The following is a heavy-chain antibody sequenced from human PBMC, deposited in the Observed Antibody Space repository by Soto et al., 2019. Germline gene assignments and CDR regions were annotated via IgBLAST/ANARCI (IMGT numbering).Heavy chain of an antibody. Sequence: GGSLRLSCAASGFTFSDYYMSWIRQAPGKGLEWVSYISSSSSYTNYADSVKGRFTISRDNAKNSLYLQMNSLRAEDTAVYYCARDYFKLGRGDAFDIWGQGTMVTVSS. CDR1: GFTFSDYY. CDR3: ARDYFKLGRGDAFDI. J-gene: IGHJ3*02. V-gene: IGHV3-11*06. D-gene: IGHD7-27*01. CDR2: ISSSSSYT.